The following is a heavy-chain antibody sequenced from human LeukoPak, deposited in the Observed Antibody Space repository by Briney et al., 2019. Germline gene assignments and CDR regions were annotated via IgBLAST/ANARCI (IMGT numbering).Heavy chain of an antibody. V-gene: IGHV1-2*02. CDR2: INPNSGGT. CDR3: ARARLTYCSGGSCYSGSYMDV. Sequence: APVKVSCKASGYTFTGYYMHWVRQAPAQGLELMGWINPNSGGTNYAQKFQGRVTMTRDTSISTAYMELSRLRSDDTAVYYCARARLTYCSGGSCYSGSYMDVWGKGTTVTVSS. CDR1: GYTFTGYY. D-gene: IGHD2-15*01. J-gene: IGHJ6*03.